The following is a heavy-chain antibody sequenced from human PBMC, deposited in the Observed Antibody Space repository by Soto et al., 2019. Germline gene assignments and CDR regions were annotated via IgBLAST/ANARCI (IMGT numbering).Heavy chain of an antibody. CDR1: GYTFTSYG. J-gene: IGHJ4*02. D-gene: IGHD4-17*01. Sequence: QVQLVQSGAEVKKPGASVKVSCKTSGYTFTSYGISWVRQAPGQGLEWMGWISVYNGNTNYARRLQGRVTMTTDTSTSTAYMELRSLRSDDTAVYYCARPTTIDSGDSGYNDYWGQGTLVTVSS. V-gene: IGHV1-18*01. CDR3: ARPTTIDSGDSGYNDY. CDR2: ISVYNGNT.